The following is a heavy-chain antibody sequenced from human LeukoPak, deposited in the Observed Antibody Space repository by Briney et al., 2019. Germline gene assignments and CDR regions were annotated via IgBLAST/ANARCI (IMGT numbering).Heavy chain of an antibody. V-gene: IGHV3-23*01. CDR3: AKDLNWGGR. D-gene: IGHD7-27*01. J-gene: IGHJ4*02. CDR2: ISGSGST. CDR1: GFTFSRYA. Sequence: GGSLRLSCAASGFTFSRYAMSWVRQAPGKGLEWVSGISGSGSTDYADSVKGRFIISRDNSKNTLYLQINSLRAEDTAVYYCAKDLNWGGRWGQGTLVTVSS.